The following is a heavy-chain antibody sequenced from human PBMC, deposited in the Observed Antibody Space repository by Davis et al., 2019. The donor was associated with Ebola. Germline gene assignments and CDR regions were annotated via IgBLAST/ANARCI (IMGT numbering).Heavy chain of an antibody. V-gene: IGHV4-59*12. CDR2: IYDSGIT. CDR3: ARGSGYSYDEYYFDN. CDR1: GDSIRYFY. D-gene: IGHD5-12*01. J-gene: IGHJ4*02. Sequence: MPSETLSLTCSVSGDSIRYFYWSWIRQPPGKGLEWIGYIYDSGITNYNPSLKSRLTMSVDTSKNHFSLRLSSVTAADTAVYYCARGSGYSYDEYYFDNWGQGALVTV.